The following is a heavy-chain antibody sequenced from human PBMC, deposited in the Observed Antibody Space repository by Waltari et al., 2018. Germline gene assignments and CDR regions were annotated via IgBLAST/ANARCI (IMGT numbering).Heavy chain of an antibody. J-gene: IGHJ4*02. CDR1: GSTFNHFA. V-gene: IGHV3-23*01. D-gene: IGHD5-12*01. CDR3: AKDEISGDGYVIFDY. Sequence: VQLLESGGGCVKTGGSLRLPCAASGSTFNHFAKNWVRQAPGKGLEWVATITGDASTYYLDSVKGRFTVSRDNSKSTVYLQMSILRAEDTALYYCAKDEISGDGYVIFDYWGPGTLVTVSS. CDR2: ITGDAST.